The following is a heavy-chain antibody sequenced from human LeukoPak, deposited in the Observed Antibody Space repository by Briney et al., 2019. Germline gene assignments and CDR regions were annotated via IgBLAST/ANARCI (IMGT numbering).Heavy chain of an antibody. CDR2: IYYSGST. J-gene: IGHJ3*02. D-gene: IGHD3-3*01. CDR1: GGSISSSSYY. Sequence: SETLSLTCTVSGGSISSSSYYWGWIRQPPGKGLEWIGSIYYSGSTYYNPSLKSRVTISVDTSKNQFPLKLSSVTAADTAVYYCARQDHFWSGFAFDIWGQGTMVTVSS. CDR3: ARQDHFWSGFAFDI. V-gene: IGHV4-39*01.